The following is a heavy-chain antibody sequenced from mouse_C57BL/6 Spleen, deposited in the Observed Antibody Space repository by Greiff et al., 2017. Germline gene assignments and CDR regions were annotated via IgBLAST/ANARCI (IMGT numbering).Heavy chain of an antibody. CDR3: AMNYYGSSYWYFDV. V-gene: IGHV1-53*01. D-gene: IGHD1-1*01. CDR1: GYTFTSYW. CDR2: INPSNGGT. J-gene: IGHJ1*03. Sequence: QVQLQQPGTELVKPGASVKLSCKASGYTFTSYWMNWVKQRPGQGLEWIGNINPSNGGTNYNEKFKSKATLTVDKSSSTAYMQLSSLTSGDSAVYYCAMNYYGSSYWYFDVWGTGTTVTVAS.